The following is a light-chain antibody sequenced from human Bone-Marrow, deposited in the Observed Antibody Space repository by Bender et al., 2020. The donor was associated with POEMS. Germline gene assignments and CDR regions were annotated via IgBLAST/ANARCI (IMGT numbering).Light chain of an antibody. V-gene: IGLV2-14*01. CDR2: EVN. CDR3: SSCTSSSTLV. CDR1: SSDPGAYNY. J-gene: IGLJ2*01. Sequence: QSALTQPPSASGSPGQSVTISCTGSSSDPGAYNYVSWYQHHAGKAPKLLIYEVNYRPLGISNRFSGSKSGNTASLTISGLQAEDEADYYCSSCTSSSTLVFGGGTRLTVL.